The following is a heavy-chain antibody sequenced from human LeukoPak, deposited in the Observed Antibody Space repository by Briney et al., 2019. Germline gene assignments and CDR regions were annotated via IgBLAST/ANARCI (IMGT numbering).Heavy chain of an antibody. CDR2: VSSSGSTI. D-gene: IGHD1-1*01. Sequence: QSGGSLRLSCAASGFTFSSYEMNWVRQAPGKGLEWVLYVSSSGSTIYYADSVKGRFTISRDNAKNSLYLQMNSLRAEDTAVYYCATSYGDATGPGRDYWGQGTLVTVSS. V-gene: IGHV3-48*03. J-gene: IGHJ4*02. CDR3: ATSYGDATGPGRDY. CDR1: GFTFSSYE.